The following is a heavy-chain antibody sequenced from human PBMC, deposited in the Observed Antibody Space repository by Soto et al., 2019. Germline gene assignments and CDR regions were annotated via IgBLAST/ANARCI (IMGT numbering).Heavy chain of an antibody. CDR3: AKDPGIAARPDYYYYMDV. D-gene: IGHD6-6*01. V-gene: IGHV3-30*18. CDR1: GFTFSSYG. CDR2: ISYDGSNK. Sequence: GGSLRLSCAASGFTFSSYGMHWVRQAPGKGLEWVAVISYDGSNKYYADSVKGRFTISRDNSKNTLYLQMNSLRAEDTAVYYCAKDPGIAARPDYYYYMDVWGKGTTVTVSS. J-gene: IGHJ6*03.